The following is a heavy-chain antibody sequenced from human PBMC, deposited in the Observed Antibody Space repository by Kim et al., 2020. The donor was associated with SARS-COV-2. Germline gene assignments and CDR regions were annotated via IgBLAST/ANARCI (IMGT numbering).Heavy chain of an antibody. J-gene: IGHJ4*02. V-gene: IGHV1-3*01. CDR2: NT. CDR3: ASLTRTMIVY. Sequence: NTKYSQTFQGRATITRDKSASTAYMERSSLRSEDTAVYYCASLTRTMIVYWGQGTLVTVSS. D-gene: IGHD3-22*01.